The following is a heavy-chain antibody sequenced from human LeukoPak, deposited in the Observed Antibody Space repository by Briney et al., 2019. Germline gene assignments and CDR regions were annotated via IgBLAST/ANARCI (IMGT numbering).Heavy chain of an antibody. D-gene: IGHD3-10*01. CDR1: GFIFSSYA. CDR2: ISRSDGST. J-gene: IGHJ4*02. Sequence: PGGSLRLSCAASGFIFSSYAMSWVRQTPGKGLEWVSAISRSDGSTYYADSVKGRFTISRDNSKNTLYLQMNSLRAEDTAVYYCARDARSRGSGSYLDYWGQGTLVTVSS. CDR3: ARDARSRGSGSYLDY. V-gene: IGHV3-23*01.